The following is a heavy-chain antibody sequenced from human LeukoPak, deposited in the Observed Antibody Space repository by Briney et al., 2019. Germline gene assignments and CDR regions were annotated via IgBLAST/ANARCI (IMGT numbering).Heavy chain of an antibody. V-gene: IGHV3-74*01. CDR2: INSDGSST. CDR3: AKDFVRYNIQFDY. J-gene: IGHJ4*02. D-gene: IGHD1-1*01. CDR1: GVTFSSYW. Sequence: GGSLRLSCAASGVTFSSYWMHWVRQAPGKGLVWVSRINSDGSSTSYADSVKGRFTISRDNAKNTLYLQMNSLRAEDTALYYCAKDFVRYNIQFDYWGQGALVTVSS.